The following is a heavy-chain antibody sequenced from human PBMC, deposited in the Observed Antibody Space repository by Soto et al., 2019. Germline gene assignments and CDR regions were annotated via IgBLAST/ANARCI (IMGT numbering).Heavy chain of an antibody. CDR1: GLTFSSYA. Sequence: EVQLLESGGGLVQPGGSLRLSCAASGLTFSSYAMCWVRQAPGRGREWVSAISGRGGSTYYADSVKGRFTISRDNSKNTLYLQMKILRAKDTAVDDCAKRITMVRGRFDYWGQGTLVTVSS. J-gene: IGHJ4*02. CDR3: AKRITMVRGRFDY. D-gene: IGHD3-10*01. CDR2: ISGRGGST. V-gene: IGHV3-23*01.